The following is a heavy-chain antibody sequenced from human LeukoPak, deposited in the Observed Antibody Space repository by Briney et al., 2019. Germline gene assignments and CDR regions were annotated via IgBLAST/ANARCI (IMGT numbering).Heavy chain of an antibody. Sequence: ASVKVSCKASGYTFTSYEINWVRLATGQGLEWMGWMTPNNGNTVYAQKFQGRVTITADKSTSTAYMELSSLRSEDTAVYYCAREAIGRFGELTFDYWGQGTLVTVSS. D-gene: IGHD3-10*01. CDR3: AREAIGRFGELTFDY. CDR1: GYTFTSYE. J-gene: IGHJ4*02. CDR2: MTPNNGNT. V-gene: IGHV1-8*01.